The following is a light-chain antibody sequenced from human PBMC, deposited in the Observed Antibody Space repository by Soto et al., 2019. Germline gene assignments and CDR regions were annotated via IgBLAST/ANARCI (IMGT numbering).Light chain of an antibody. CDR1: SSDVGSYNL. CDR3: CSYAGSRV. V-gene: IGLV2-23*01. Sequence: QSALTPPASVSGSPGQSITISCTGTSSDVGSYNLVSWYQQHPGKDPKLMIYEGSKRPSGVSNRFSCSKSGNTASLTSSGLQAEDEADYYCCSYAGSRVFGGGTKLTVL. J-gene: IGLJ2*01. CDR2: EGS.